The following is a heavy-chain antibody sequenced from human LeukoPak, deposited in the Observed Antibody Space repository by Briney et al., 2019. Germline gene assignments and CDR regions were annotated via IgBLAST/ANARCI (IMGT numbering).Heavy chain of an antibody. CDR2: IIPIFGTA. V-gene: IGHV1-69*01. D-gene: IGHD6-19*01. J-gene: IGHJ4*02. CDR3: ARDWGSGWTQLDY. Sequence: SVKVSCKASGGTFSSYAISWVRQAPGQGLEWMGGIIPIFGTANYAQKFQGRVTITADESTSTAYMELSSLRSEDTAVYYCARDWGSGWTQLDYWGQGILVTVSS. CDR1: GGTFSSYA.